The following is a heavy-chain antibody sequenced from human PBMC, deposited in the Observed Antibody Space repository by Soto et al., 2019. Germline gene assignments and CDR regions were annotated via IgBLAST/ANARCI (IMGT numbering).Heavy chain of an antibody. Sequence: SVKVSCKASGGTFSSYAISWVRQAPGQGLEWMGGIIPIFGTANYAQKFQGRVTITADESTSTAYMELSSLRSEDTAVYYCASGPRDGYKNRVFDYWGQGALVTVSS. CDR2: IIPIFGTA. CDR1: GGTFSSYA. CDR3: ASGPRDGYKNRVFDY. D-gene: IGHD5-12*01. J-gene: IGHJ4*02. V-gene: IGHV1-69*13.